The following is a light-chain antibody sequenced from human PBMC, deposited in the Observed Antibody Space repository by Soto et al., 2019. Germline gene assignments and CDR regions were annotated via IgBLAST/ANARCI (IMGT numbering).Light chain of an antibody. CDR1: QGIGRY. J-gene: IGKJ1*01. CDR2: DAS. V-gene: IGKV3-11*01. Sequence: EIVLTQSPGTLSLSPGESATISCRASQGIGRYLAWFQQKPGKAPRLLIYDASTRATGIPARFSGSGSGTDFTLTISSLEPEDFAVYYCQQYGNSPPWTFGQGTKVEIK. CDR3: QQYGNSPPWT.